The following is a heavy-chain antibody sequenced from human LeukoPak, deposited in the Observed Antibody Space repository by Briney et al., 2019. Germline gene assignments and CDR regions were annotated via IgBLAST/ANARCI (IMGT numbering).Heavy chain of an antibody. Sequence: GGSLRLSCAASGFTFSSYGMHWVRQAPGKGLEWVAFIRYDGSNKYYADSVKGRFTISRDNSKNTLYLQMNSLRAEDTAVYYCARGRGGKFGEYIQHWGQGTLVTVSS. J-gene: IGHJ1*01. CDR1: GFTFSSYG. CDR3: ARGRGGKFGEYIQH. CDR2: IRYDGSNK. D-gene: IGHD4-23*01. V-gene: IGHV3-30*02.